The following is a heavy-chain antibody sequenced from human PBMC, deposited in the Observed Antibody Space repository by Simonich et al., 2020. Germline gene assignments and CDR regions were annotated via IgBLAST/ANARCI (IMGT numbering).Heavy chain of an antibody. D-gene: IGHD1-26*01. CDR1: GYTFTSYD. CDR3: ARTYSGSYYYFDY. CDR2: MNPNSGNT. V-gene: IGHV1-8*03. J-gene: IGHJ4*02. Sequence: QVQLVQSGAEVKKPGASVKVSCKASGYTFTSYDINWVRQATEQGLEWMGWMNPNSGNTGYAQKVQGRVTITRNTSISTAYMELSSLRSEDTAVYYCARTYSGSYYYFDYWGQGTLVTVSS.